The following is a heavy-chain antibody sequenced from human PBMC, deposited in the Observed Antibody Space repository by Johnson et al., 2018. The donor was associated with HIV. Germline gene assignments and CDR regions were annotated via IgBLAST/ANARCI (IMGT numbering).Heavy chain of an antibody. CDR2: ISYAGSNK. V-gene: IGHV3-30-3*01. J-gene: IGHJ3*02. CDR3: ARGYGVVIALLDAFDI. CDR1: GFTFSSNA. Sequence: MQLVESGGGVVQPGRSLRLSCAASGFTFSSNAMHWVRQAPGKGLERVVVISYAGSNKSYADSVKGRFTISRDNSKNTLYLQMNSLRAEDTAVYYCARGYGVVIALLDAFDIWGQGTMVTVSS. D-gene: IGHD2-21*01.